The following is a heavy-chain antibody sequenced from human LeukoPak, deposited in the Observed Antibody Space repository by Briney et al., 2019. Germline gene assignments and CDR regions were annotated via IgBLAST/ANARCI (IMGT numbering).Heavy chain of an antibody. V-gene: IGHV3-30*03. D-gene: IGHD2-2*01. CDR2: ISFDGSEK. CDR3: ARAQLQYCSTTSCYVFDS. Sequence: GGSLRLSCAASGFTFSSYGMHWVRQAPGKGLEWVAVISFDGSEKYYADSVKGRFTISTDIFKNTLYLEMNSLRADDTATYYCARAQLQYCSTTSCYVFDSWGQGTPVTVSS. J-gene: IGHJ4*02. CDR1: GFTFSSYG.